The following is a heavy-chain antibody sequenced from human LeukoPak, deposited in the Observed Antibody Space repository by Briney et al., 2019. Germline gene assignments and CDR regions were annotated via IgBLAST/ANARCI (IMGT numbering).Heavy chain of an antibody. Sequence: SVKVSCKASGGTFSSYAISWVRQAPGQGLEWMGGIIPIFGTANYAQKFQGRVTITADESTSTAYMELSSLRSEDTAVYYCARDRLVVYDTTSFSNFDYWGQGTLVTVSS. CDR1: GGTFSSYA. J-gene: IGHJ4*02. CDR2: IIPIFGTA. D-gene: IGHD2/OR15-2a*01. V-gene: IGHV1-69*13. CDR3: ARDRLVVYDTTSFSNFDY.